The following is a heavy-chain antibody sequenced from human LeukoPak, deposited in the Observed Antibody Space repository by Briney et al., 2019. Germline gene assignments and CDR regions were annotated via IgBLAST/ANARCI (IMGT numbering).Heavy chain of an antibody. CDR2: ISGSGDST. CDR3: AKQRSEVPVAASNY. J-gene: IGHJ4*02. V-gene: IGHV3-23*01. D-gene: IGHD2-2*01. Sequence: GGSLRLSRAASGFTFSTSAMSWVRQAPGKELEWVSGISGSGDSTYYVDSVKGRFTISRDNSKSTLYLHMNSLRAEDTAIYYCAKQRSEVPVAASNYWGQGTLVTVSS. CDR1: GFTFSTSA.